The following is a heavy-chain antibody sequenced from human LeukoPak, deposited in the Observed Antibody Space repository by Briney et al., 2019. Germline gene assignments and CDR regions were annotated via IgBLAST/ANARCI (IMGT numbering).Heavy chain of an antibody. V-gene: IGHV1-69*01. CDR3: ARGPASPNWFDP. CDR2: IIPIFGTA. Sequence: GASVKVSCKASGGTFSSYAISWVRQAPGQGLEWMGGIIPIFGTANYAQKFQGRVTITADESTSTAYMELSSLRSEDTAVYYCARGPASPNWFDPWGQGTLVTVSS. CDR1: GGTFSSYA. J-gene: IGHJ5*02.